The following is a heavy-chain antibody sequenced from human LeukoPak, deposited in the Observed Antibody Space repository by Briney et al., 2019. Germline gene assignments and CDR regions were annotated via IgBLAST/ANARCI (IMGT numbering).Heavy chain of an antibody. V-gene: IGHV1-2*02. D-gene: IGHD5-18*01. CDR2: INPNSGGT. CDR3: ARDGIGDTAMVSPDY. CDR1: GYTFTGYY. J-gene: IGHJ4*02. Sequence: GASVKVSCKASGYTFTGYYMHWVRQAPGQGLEWMGWINPNSGGTNYAQKFRGRVTMTRDTSISTAYMELSRLRSDDTAVYYCARDGIGDTAMVSPDYWGQGTLVTVSS.